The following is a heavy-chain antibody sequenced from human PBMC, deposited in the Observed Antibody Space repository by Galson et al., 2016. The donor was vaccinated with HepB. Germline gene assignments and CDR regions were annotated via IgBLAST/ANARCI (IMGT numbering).Heavy chain of an antibody. Sequence: SVKVSCKASGYTFTNYAIHWVRQAPGQRLEWMGWINPGNGHTKYSLNFQDRVTITSDSSASTVYMEMTTLRSGETAKYYCARFCDYWSGYCQPGELVWGQGTLVTVSS. D-gene: IGHD3-3*01. CDR1: GYTFTNYA. J-gene: IGHJ4*02. CDR3: ARFCDYWSGYCQPGELV. CDR2: INPGNGHT. V-gene: IGHV1-3*01.